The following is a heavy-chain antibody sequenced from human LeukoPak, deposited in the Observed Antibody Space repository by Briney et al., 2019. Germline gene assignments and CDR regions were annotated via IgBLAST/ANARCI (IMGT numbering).Heavy chain of an antibody. Sequence: GESLKISCKGSGYRFTNHWIGWVRQMPGKVLERMGIISPDGSDTRYSPSFQGQVTIPADKSITTAYLQWSSLKASDAAMYYCARLTSSWSFDYWGQGTLVTVSS. V-gene: IGHV5-51*01. CDR1: GYRFTNHW. CDR3: ARLTSSWSFDY. D-gene: IGHD6-13*01. J-gene: IGHJ4*02. CDR2: ISPDGSDT.